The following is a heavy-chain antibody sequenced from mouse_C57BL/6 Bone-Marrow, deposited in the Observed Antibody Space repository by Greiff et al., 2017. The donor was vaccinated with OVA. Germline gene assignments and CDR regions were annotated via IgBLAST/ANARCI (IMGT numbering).Heavy chain of an antibody. D-gene: IGHD3-2*02. CDR2: INPNNGGT. Sequence: EVQLQQSGPELVKPGASVKISCKASGYTFTDYYMNWVKQSHGKSLEWIGDINPNNGGTSYNQKFKGKATLTVDKSSSTAYMELRSLTSEDSAVYYCARPLRLRAMDYWGQGTSVTVSS. CDR1: GYTFTDYY. J-gene: IGHJ4*01. V-gene: IGHV1-26*01. CDR3: ARPLRLRAMDY.